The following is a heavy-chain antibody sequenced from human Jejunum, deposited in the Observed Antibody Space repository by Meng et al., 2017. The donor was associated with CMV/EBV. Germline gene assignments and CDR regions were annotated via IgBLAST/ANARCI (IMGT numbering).Heavy chain of an antibody. CDR2: IYYSGST. V-gene: IGHV4-59*13. D-gene: IGHD2-21*01. CDR1: GGSISGNY. CDR3: ARDTYYYGMDV. J-gene: IGHJ6*02. Sequence: CTVAGGSISGNYWSWIRQPPGKGLEWIGYIYYSGSTKYNPSLKSRVTMSVDTSKSQFSLKVTSVTAADTAMYYCARDTYYYGMDVWGQGTTVTVSS.